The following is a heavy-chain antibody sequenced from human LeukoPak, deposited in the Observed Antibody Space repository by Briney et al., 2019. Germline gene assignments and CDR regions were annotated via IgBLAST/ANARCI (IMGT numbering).Heavy chain of an antibody. CDR1: GGSFSGYY. V-gene: IGHV4-34*01. CDR2: INHSGST. D-gene: IGHD3-22*01. CDR3: ARAVVAYAFDI. Sequence: SETLSLTCAVYGGSFSGYYWSWIRQPPGKGLEWIGEINHSGSTNYNPSLKSRVTISVDTSKNQFSLKLSSVTAADTAVYYCARAVVAYAFDIWGQGTMVTVSS. J-gene: IGHJ3*02.